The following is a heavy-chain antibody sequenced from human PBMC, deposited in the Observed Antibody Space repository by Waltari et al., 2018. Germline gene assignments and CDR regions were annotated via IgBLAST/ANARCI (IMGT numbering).Heavy chain of an antibody. CDR2: VDDDGSGT. CDR1: GFAFSSYW. Sequence: EVRLEESGGGLVQPGGSLRLSCAASGFAFSSYWMHWVRQAPGKGLVWVVRVDDDGSGTTYAYYVVGRFTISRDNAKNTVYLEMNSLRAEDTAVYYCSRSPAGYSRSDYWGQGTLVTVSS. J-gene: IGHJ4*02. CDR3: SRSPAGYSRSDY. D-gene: IGHD5-18*01. V-gene: IGHV3-74*01.